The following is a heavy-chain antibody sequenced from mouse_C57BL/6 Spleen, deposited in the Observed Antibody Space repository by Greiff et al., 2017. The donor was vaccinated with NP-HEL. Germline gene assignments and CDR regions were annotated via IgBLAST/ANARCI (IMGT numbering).Heavy chain of an antibody. D-gene: IGHD1-1*01. CDR1: GFSLTSYG. Sequence: QLQESGPGLVAPSQSLSITCTVSGFSLTSYGVHWVRQPPGKGLEWLVVIWSDGSTTYNSALKSRLSISKDNSKSQVFLKMNSLQTDDTAMYYCASHYGSSPYAMDYWGQGTSVTVSS. V-gene: IGHV2-6*03. J-gene: IGHJ4*01. CDR3: ASHYGSSPYAMDY. CDR2: IWSDGST.